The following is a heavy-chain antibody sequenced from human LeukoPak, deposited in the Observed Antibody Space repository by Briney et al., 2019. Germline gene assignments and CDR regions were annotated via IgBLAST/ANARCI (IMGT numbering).Heavy chain of an antibody. D-gene: IGHD6-19*01. CDR3: ARVSGIAVAAFDL. J-gene: IGHJ2*01. V-gene: IGHV4-38-2*01. Sequence: SETLSLTCAVSGYSISSGYYWGWIRQPPGKGLEWIGSIYHSGSTYYNPSLKSRVTISVDTSKNQFSLKLSSVTAADTAVYYCARVSGIAVAAFDLWDRGTLVTVSS. CDR1: GYSISSGYY. CDR2: IYHSGST.